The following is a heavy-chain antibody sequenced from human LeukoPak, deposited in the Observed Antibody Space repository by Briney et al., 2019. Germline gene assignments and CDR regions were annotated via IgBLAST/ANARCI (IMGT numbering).Heavy chain of an antibody. D-gene: IGHD3-22*01. J-gene: IGHJ4*02. CDR3: ARDYEKSYYDSSPSPYYFDY. Sequence: TGGSLRLSCAASGFTFSSYWMSWVRQAPGKGLEWVANIKQDGSKKYYVDSVKGRFTISRDNAKNSLYLQMNNLRAEDTAVYYCARDYEKSYYDSSPSPYYFDYWGQGTLVTVSS. CDR2: IKQDGSKK. CDR1: GFTFSSYW. V-gene: IGHV3-7*01.